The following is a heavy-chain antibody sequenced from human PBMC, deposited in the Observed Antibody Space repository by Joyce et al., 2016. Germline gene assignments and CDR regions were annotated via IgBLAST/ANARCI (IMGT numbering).Heavy chain of an antibody. CDR1: GFTFSSYS. V-gene: IGHV3-21*01. J-gene: IGHJ4*02. CDR2: ISSSTSYI. D-gene: IGHD2-8*01. Sequence: EVQLVESGGGLVKPGGSLRLSCAASGFTFSSYSMSWFRQASGKGLEWVSSISSSTSYIKYTDSVKGRFTISRDNAKNSLYLQMNSLRVEDTAVYYCARSSYTNGIFDYWGQGTLVTVSS. CDR3: ARSSYTNGIFDY.